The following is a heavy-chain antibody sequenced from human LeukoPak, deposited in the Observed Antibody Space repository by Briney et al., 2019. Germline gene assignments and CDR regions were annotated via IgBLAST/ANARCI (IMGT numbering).Heavy chain of an antibody. J-gene: IGHJ4*02. CDR1: GFTFSSYG. V-gene: IGHV3-33*01. Sequence: GGSLRLSCAASGFTFSSYGMHWVRQAPGKGLEWVAIIWYDGSNKYYAHAVKGRFTISRDNSKNKLYLEMNSLRAEGTAVYYCARADYYVSSVSDCWGQGALVTVS. CDR3: ARADYYVSSVSDC. D-gene: IGHD3-22*01. CDR2: IWYDGSNK.